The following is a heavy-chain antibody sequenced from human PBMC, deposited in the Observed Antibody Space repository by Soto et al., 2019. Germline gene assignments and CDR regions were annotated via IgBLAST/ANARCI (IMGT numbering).Heavy chain of an antibody. V-gene: IGHV1-18*01. CDR2: ISVYNGNT. CDR3: ARSWHYALGFDP. CDR1: GYTFTSYG. J-gene: IGHJ5*02. D-gene: IGHD3-16*01. Sequence: QIQLVQSGAEVKKPGASVKVSCKASGYTFTSYGINWVRQAPRQGLEWMGWISVYNGNTNYGQRFQGRVTMTTDTSTNTAYMELRSLRSDDTAVYYCARSWHYALGFDPWGQGTLVTVSS.